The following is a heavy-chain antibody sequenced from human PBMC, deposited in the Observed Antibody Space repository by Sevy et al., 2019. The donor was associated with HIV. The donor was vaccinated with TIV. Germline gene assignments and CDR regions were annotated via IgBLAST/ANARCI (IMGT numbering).Heavy chain of an antibody. CDR1: GFIFNRHG. J-gene: IGHJ6*02. D-gene: IGHD3-16*01. CDR2: ISNDGSDK. Sequence: GGSLRLSCGASGFIFNRHGMHWVRQAPGKGLEWVAVISNDGSDKQYADSVKGRFTISRDNSRDTLYLQMNNLRVEDTTVYYCANSWGRYAGSSKRYYYYVMVVWGQGTTVTVSS. V-gene: IGHV3-30*18. CDR3: ANSWGRYAGSSKRYYYYVMVV.